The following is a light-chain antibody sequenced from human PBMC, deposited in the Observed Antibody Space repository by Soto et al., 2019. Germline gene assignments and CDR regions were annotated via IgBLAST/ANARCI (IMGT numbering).Light chain of an antibody. CDR2: GAS. J-gene: IGKJ4*02. Sequence: EIVLTQSPGTLSLSPGERATLSCRASQSVSTSYLAWYQKKPGQAPRPLIYGASSRATGIPDRFSGSGSGTDFTLTISRLEPEDFAVYYCHQYDSSPLTFGGGTKVEIK. V-gene: IGKV3-20*01. CDR1: QSVSTSY. CDR3: HQYDSSPLT.